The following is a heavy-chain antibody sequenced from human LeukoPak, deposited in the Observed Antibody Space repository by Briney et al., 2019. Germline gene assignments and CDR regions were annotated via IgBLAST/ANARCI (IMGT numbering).Heavy chain of an antibody. Sequence: VASVKVSCKASGYTFTSYDINWVRQATGQGLEWMGWMNPNSGNTGYAQKFQGRVTMTRNTSISTACMELSSLRSEDTAVYYCARGGYDYVWGSYRYTWGWFDPWGQGTLVTVSS. V-gene: IGHV1-8*01. J-gene: IGHJ5*02. CDR1: GYTFTSYD. CDR3: ARGGYDYVWGSYRYTWGWFDP. CDR2: MNPNSGNT. D-gene: IGHD3-16*02.